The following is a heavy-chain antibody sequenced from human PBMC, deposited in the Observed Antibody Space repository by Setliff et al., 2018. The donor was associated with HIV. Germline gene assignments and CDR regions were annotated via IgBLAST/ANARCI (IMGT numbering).Heavy chain of an antibody. J-gene: IGHJ3*01. CDR3: ARDRLTAGIHCSDSRCDDAFDV. CDR2: ISAYNHNT. CDR1: GYTFTTYG. V-gene: IGHV1-18*01. D-gene: IGHD2-15*01. Sequence: ASVKVSCKASGYTFTTYGISWVRQAPGQGLEWMGWISAYNHNTKYAEKLQGRVTTTVDTSTRTAYMELRSLRYDDTAMYYCARDRLTAGIHCSDSRCDDAFDVWGQGTRVTVSS.